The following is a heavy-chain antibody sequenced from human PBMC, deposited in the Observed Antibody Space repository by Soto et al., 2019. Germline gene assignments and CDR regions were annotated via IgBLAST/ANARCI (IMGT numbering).Heavy chain of an antibody. CDR3: ARQGRNSSSPRNWFDR. CDR1: GYSFTSYW. D-gene: IGHD6-6*01. J-gene: IGHJ5*02. V-gene: IGHV5-51*01. CDR2: IYPGDSDT. Sequence: GESLKISCKGSGYSFTSYWIGWVRQMPGKGLEWMGIIYPGDSDTRYSPSFQGQVTISADKSISTAYLQWSSLKASDTAMYYCARQGRNSSSPRNWFDRSGQGHLVTVSS.